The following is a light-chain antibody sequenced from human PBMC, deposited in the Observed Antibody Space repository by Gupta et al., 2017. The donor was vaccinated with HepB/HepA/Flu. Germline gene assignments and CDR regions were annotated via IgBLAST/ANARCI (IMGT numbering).Light chain of an antibody. CDR2: NTN. V-gene: IGLV8-61*01. J-gene: IGLJ3*02. CDR3: VLDMGSGMWV. Sequence: QTVVTQEPSFSVSPGGTVTLTCGLSSGSVSTSYYPSWYQRTPRQPPRTLFYNTNRRSSGPAGRSAGYFVAKTAVTTITVEEADEDADYYYVLDMGSGMWVCGGGTKLTVL. CDR1: SGSVSTSYY.